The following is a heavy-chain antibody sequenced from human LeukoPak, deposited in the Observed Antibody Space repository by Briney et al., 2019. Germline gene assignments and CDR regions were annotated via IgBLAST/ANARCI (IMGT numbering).Heavy chain of an antibody. D-gene: IGHD2-15*01. CDR1: GFTVSSNY. V-gene: IGHV3-53*01. J-gene: IGHJ4*02. Sequence: GXSLRLSCAASGFTVSSNYMSWVRQAPGKGLEWVSVIYSGGSTYYADSVKGRFTISRDNSKNTLYLQMNSLRAEDTAVYYCARGGTFPIFDYWGQGTLVTVSS. CDR3: ARGGTFPIFDY. CDR2: IYSGGST.